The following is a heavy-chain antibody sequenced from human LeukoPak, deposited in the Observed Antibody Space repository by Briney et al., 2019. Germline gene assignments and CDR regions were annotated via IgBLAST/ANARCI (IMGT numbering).Heavy chain of an antibody. Sequence: GGSLRLSCTASGFTLSSYWIHSVRQAPGKGLVWVSRINSDGGRTSYADSVKGRFTISRDNAKNTLYLQMNSLRAEDTAVYYCARRIQGMAPYYFDYWGEGTLVTVSS. CDR3: ARRIQGMAPYYFDY. J-gene: IGHJ4*02. CDR1: GFTLSSYW. D-gene: IGHD5-24*01. CDR2: INSDGGRT. V-gene: IGHV3-74*01.